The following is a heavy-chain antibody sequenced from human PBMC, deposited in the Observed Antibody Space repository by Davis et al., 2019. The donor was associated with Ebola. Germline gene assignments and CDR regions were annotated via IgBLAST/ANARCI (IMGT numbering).Heavy chain of an antibody. CDR1: GYTFTSYD. J-gene: IGHJ6*02. CDR2: IIPIFGTA. D-gene: IGHD6-13*01. V-gene: IGHV1-69*06. Sequence: AASVKVSCKASGYTFTSYDINWVRQAPGQGLEWMGGIIPIFGTANYAQKFQGRVTITADKSTSTAYMELSSLRAGDTAVYYCARGPTAAADSYYYGMDVWGQGTTVTVSS. CDR3: ARGPTAAADSYYYGMDV.